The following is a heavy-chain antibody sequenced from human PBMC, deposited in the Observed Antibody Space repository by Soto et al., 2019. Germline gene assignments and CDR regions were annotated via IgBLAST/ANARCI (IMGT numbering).Heavy chain of an antibody. J-gene: IGHJ6*02. D-gene: IGHD4-4*01. V-gene: IGHV1-3*01. CDR3: ARGISDYCNYVGSPYYYYRMVL. CDR2: INAGNGNT. CDR1: GYTFTSYA. Sequence: GASVKVSCKASGYTFTSYAMHWVRQAPGQRLEWMGWINAGNGNTKYSQKFQGRVTITRDTSASTAYMELSSLRSEDTAVYYCARGISDYCNYVGSPYYYYRMVLWGPGTTVTVSS.